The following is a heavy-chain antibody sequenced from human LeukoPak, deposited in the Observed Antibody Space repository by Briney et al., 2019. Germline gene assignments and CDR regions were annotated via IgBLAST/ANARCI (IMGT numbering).Heavy chain of an antibody. CDR1: GYTFTSYG. Sequence: GASVKVSCKASGYTFTSYGISWVRQAPGQGLEWMGRIIPILGIANYAQKFQGRVTITADKSTSTAYMELSSLRSEDTAVYYCARDTKLEQQLVLFYWGQGTLVTVSS. CDR3: ARDTKLEQQLVLFY. D-gene: IGHD6-13*01. CDR2: IIPILGIA. J-gene: IGHJ4*02. V-gene: IGHV1-69*04.